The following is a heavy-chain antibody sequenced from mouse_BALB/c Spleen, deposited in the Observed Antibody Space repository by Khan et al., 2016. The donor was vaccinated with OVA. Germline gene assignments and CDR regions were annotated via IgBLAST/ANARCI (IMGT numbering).Heavy chain of an antibody. Sequence: QVQLKESGPGLATPSQSLSITCTVSGFSFTNYGVHWVRQPPGKGLEWLVVIWSDGNTNYNSALNSRLTITKDNSQRQVFIKINRLQTDDKDIKLCAREAYYHEKIMDYWGQGTSVTVSS. V-gene: IGHV2-6*02. CDR1: GFSFTNYG. D-gene: IGHD2-10*01. CDR3: AREAYYHEKIMDY. J-gene: IGHJ4*01. CDR2: IWSDGNT.